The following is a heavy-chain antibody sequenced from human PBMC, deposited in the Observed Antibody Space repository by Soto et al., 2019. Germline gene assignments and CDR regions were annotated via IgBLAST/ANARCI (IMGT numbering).Heavy chain of an antibody. CDR1: GGYISSSNW. Sequence: ASETLSLTCAVSGGYISSSNWWGWIRQPPGKGLEWIGSIYYSGSTYYNPSLKSRVTISVDTSKNQFSLKLSSVTAADTAVYYCARHGYYDFWSGSPKNNWFDPWGQGTLVTVSS. J-gene: IGHJ5*02. CDR3: ARHGYYDFWSGSPKNNWFDP. D-gene: IGHD3-3*01. CDR2: IYYSGST. V-gene: IGHV4-39*01.